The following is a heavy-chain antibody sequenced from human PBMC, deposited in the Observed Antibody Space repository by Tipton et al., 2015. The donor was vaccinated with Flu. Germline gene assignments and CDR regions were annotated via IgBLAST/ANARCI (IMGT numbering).Heavy chain of an antibody. CDR3: ARVVSLFGVVIRGIDY. J-gene: IGHJ4*02. CDR2: VSRSGST. CDR1: GDSISSDYH. V-gene: IGHV4-38-2*01. D-gene: IGHD3-3*01. Sequence: GSLRLSCAVSGDSISSDYHWGWIRQFPGKRLEWIGTVSRSGSTVYNPSLKSRVTISIDTSRNQFSLKLSSVTAADTAVYYCARVVSLFGVVIRGIDYWGQGTLVTVSS.